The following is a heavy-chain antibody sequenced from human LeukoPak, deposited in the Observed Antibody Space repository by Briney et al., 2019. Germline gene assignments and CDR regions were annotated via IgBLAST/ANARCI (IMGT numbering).Heavy chain of an antibody. CDR3: AKLLNRGTYYYDSSGYYPNDY. Sequence: PGGSLRLSCAASGFTFDDYAMHWVRQAPGKGLEWVSLISGDGGSTYYADSVKGRFTISRDNSKNSLYLQMNSLRTEDTALYNCAKLLNRGTYYYDSSGYYPNDYWGQGTLVTVSS. CDR2: ISGDGGST. CDR1: GFTFDDYA. J-gene: IGHJ4*02. V-gene: IGHV3-43*02. D-gene: IGHD3-22*01.